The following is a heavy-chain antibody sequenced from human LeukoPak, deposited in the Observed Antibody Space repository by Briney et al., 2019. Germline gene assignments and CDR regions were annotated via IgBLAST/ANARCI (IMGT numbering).Heavy chain of an antibody. CDR1: GFTFSNYA. J-gene: IGHJ4*02. V-gene: IGHV3-23*01. D-gene: IGHD1-26*01. CDR2: ISGIGGNT. Sequence: QPGGSLRLSCAASGFTFSNYAMSWVRQAPGKGLEWVSAISGIGGNTYYADSVKGRFTISRDNAKNSLYLQMNSLRAEDTAVYYCARTYSGSPRYFDYWGQGTLVTVSS. CDR3: ARTYSGSPRYFDY.